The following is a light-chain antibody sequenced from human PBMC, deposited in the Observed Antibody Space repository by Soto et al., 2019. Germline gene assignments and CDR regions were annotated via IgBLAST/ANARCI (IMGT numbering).Light chain of an antibody. CDR3: TSYTSSGTVL. V-gene: IGLV2-14*01. CDR1: SSDVGGYNY. CDR2: EVS. Sequence: QSALTQPASVSGSPGQSITISCTGTSSDVGGYNYVSWYQHHPGKAPKLMIYEVSNRPSGVSNRFSGSKSGNTASLTISGLQAEDETDYYCTSYTSSGTVLFGGGTQLTVL. J-gene: IGLJ2*01.